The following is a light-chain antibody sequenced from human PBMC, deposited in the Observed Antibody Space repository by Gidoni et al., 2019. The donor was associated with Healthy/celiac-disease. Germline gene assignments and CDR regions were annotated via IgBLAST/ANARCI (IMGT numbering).Light chain of an antibody. CDR1: QSISSY. V-gene: IGKV1-39*01. CDR2: AAS. J-gene: IGKJ2*02. CDR3: QQSYSTRWT. Sequence: DIQLTQSPSSLSSSVGDRVTITCRASQSISSYLNWYQQKPGKAPKLLIYAASSLQSGVPSRFSGSGSGTDFTLTISSLQPEDFAMYYCQQSYSTRWTFGQGTKLEIK.